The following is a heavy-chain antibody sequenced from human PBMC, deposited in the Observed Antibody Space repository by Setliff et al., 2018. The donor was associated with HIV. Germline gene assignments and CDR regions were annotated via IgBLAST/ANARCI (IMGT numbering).Heavy chain of an antibody. CDR3: AKDLGVSYYNFWSNYYGLDV. J-gene: IGHJ6*02. V-gene: IGHV3-33*03. Sequence: GGSLRLSCAASGFTFSSYGMHWVRQAPGKGLEWVAVIWYDGSDKYYADSVKGRFTLSRDNSKNTLYLQMSSLKAEDTAVYYCAKDLGVSYYNFWSNYYGLDVWGQGTTVTVSS. CDR2: IWYDGSDK. CDR1: GFTFSSYG. D-gene: IGHD3-3*01.